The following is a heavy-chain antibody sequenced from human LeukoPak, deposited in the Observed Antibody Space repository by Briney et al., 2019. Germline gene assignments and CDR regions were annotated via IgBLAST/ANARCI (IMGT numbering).Heavy chain of an antibody. CDR3: ARDALDSSGWFYHGMDV. CDR1: GGSISSYY. Sequence: SETLSLTCTVSGGSISSYYWNCIRQSAGRGLEWIGRFYTGGSTNYNPSLKSRVTMSVDTSKNQFSLKLTSVIAADTAVYYCARDALDSSGWFYHGMDVWGQGTTVTVSS. J-gene: IGHJ6*02. D-gene: IGHD6-19*01. V-gene: IGHV4-4*07. CDR2: FYTGGST.